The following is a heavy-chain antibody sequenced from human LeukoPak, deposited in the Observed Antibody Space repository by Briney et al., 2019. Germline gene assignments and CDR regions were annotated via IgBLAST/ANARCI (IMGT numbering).Heavy chain of an antibody. J-gene: IGHJ5*02. CDR2: ILSTGTT. V-gene: IGHV3-23*01. CDR3: ATVKYDYGDPVGWFDP. CDR1: GFIFSSYA. D-gene: IGHD4-17*01. Sequence: PGGSLRLSCAASGFIFSSYAMTWVRQAPGKGLEWVSHILSTGTTYYADSMRGRFTISRDNSKNTLYLLMTSLRADDTAVYYCATVKYDYGDPVGWFDPWGQGTLVTVSS.